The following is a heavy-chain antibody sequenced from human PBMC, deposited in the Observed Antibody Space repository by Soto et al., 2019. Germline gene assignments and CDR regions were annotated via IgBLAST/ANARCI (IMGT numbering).Heavy chain of an antibody. CDR3: ASGGTTVKSRFDF. V-gene: IGHV1-69*01. CDR2: IIPILDTT. CDR1: GGTSSSYA. J-gene: IGHJ4*01. Sequence: QVQVVQSGAEVKKPGSSVRVYCKASGGTSSSYAITWMLQAPVQGLEWMRGIIPILDTTYYAQKFQGRVTFTADESTSTVYMELSSLTSEDTSVYYCASGGTTVKSRFDFWGHVTLVTVSS. D-gene: IGHD4-4*01.